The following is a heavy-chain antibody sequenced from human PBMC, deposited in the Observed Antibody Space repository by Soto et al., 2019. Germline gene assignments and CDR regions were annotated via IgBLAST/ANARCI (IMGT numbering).Heavy chain of an antibody. Sequence: PGESLKISCKGSGYSFNKYWIGWVRQMPGKGLEWMGIIYPGDSNTRYSPSFQGQVTISADKSISTAYLQWSSLKASDTAMYYCARRSVIPSYYYGMDVWGQGTTVTVSS. CDR3: ARRSVIPSYYYGMDV. CDR2: IYPGDSNT. V-gene: IGHV5-51*01. D-gene: IGHD2-2*02. CDR1: GYSFNKYW. J-gene: IGHJ6*02.